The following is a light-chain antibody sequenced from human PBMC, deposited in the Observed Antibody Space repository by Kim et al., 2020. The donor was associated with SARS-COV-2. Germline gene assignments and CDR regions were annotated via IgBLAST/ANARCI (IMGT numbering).Light chain of an antibody. CDR1: NSNIGSHT. Sequence: ELTQPPSASGPPGQRVTISCSGSNSNIGSHTVNWYQHFPGTAPKLLIYANSHRPSGVPDRFSGSKSDSSASLAISGLQSEDEADYYCAAWDASLNGWVFGGGTKLTVL. CDR2: ANS. CDR3: AAWDASLNGWV. J-gene: IGLJ3*02. V-gene: IGLV1-44*01.